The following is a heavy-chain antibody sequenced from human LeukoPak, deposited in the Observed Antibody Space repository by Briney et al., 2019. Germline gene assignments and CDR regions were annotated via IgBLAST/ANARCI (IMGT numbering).Heavy chain of an antibody. V-gene: IGHV4-61*02. J-gene: IGHJ5*02. Sequence: SETLSLTCTVSGGSISSGSYYWSWIRQPAGKGLEWIGRIYTSGSTNYNPSLKSRVTISVDTSKNQFSLKLSSVTVADTAVYYCARDSLGYCSSTSCYPPWFDPWGQGTLVTVSS. CDR1: GGSISSGSYY. CDR3: ARDSLGYCSSTSCYPPWFDP. CDR2: IYTSGST. D-gene: IGHD2-2*01.